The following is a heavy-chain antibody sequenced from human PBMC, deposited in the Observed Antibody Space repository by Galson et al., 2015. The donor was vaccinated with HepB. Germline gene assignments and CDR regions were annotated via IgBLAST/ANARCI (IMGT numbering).Heavy chain of an antibody. V-gene: IGHV3-33*01. CDR1: GFTFSTFG. CDR3: SRDSGRTGAFDI. Sequence: SLRLSCAASGFTFSTFGMLWVRQAPGKGLEWVAVIRYDGSTTFYADSVKGRFTVSRDNSKNTLSLQMNSLRAEDTALYYCSRDSGRTGAFDIWGQGTMVTVSS. J-gene: IGHJ3*02. D-gene: IGHD3/OR15-3a*01. CDR2: IRYDGSTT.